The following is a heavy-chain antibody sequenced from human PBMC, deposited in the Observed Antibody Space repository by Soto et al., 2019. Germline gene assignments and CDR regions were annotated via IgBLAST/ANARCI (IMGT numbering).Heavy chain of an antibody. CDR1: GDSVSSHSTA. CDR3: ARSWAFGNSGRDLDY. Sequence: QVQLQQSGPGLVKPSQTLSVTCSISGDSVSSHSTAWNWIRQSPSRGLEWLGRTYYRSKWYNDYAVSVKSRMTINADTSANQFSLQLNSVTPEDTAVYYCARSWAFGNSGRDLDYWGQGTLVTVAS. J-gene: IGHJ4*02. D-gene: IGHD3-16*01. V-gene: IGHV6-1*01. CDR2: TYYRSKWYN.